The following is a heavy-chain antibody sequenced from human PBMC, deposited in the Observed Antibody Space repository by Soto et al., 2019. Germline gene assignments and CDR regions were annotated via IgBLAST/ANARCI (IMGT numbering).Heavy chain of an antibody. J-gene: IGHJ4*02. CDR2: IYYSGST. Sequence: RSLTCTVSGGCLSSYYWSWIRQPPGKGLEWIGYIYYSGSTNYNPSRKSRVTISVDTSKNQFSLKLSSVTAADTAVYYCARVSSDFGVVISPHFDYWGQGTLVTVSS. CDR1: GGCLSSYY. D-gene: IGHD3-3*01. CDR3: ARVSSDFGVVISPHFDY. V-gene: IGHV4-59*01.